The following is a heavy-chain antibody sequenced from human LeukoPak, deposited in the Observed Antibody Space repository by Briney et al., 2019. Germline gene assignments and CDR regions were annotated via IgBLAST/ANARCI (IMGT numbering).Heavy chain of an antibody. D-gene: IGHD5-18*01. V-gene: IGHV3-23*01. CDR2: ISGSGSST. Sequence: PGRSLRLSCTASGLTFSSYAKSWVRQAPGKGLEWVSVISGSGSSTYCADSVKGRFTISRDNSKNTLYLQMNSLRADDTAVYYCARTEESGYSYRYFGYYYYMDVWGKGTTVTVSS. CDR1: GLTFSSYA. CDR3: ARTEESGYSYRYFGYYYYMDV. J-gene: IGHJ6*03.